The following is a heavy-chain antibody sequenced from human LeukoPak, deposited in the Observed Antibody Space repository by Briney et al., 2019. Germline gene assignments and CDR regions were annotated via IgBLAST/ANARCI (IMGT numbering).Heavy chain of an antibody. V-gene: IGHV4-34*01. D-gene: IGHD2-15*01. CDR2: INHSGST. Sequence: SETLSLTCTVSGGSISGYYWSWIRQPPGKGLEWIGEINHSGSTNYNPSLKSRVTISVDTSKNQFSLKLSSVTAADTAVYYCARGGWVCSGGSCYATGGMLDYWGQGTLVTVSS. CDR1: GGSISGYY. J-gene: IGHJ4*02. CDR3: ARGGWVCSGGSCYATGGMLDY.